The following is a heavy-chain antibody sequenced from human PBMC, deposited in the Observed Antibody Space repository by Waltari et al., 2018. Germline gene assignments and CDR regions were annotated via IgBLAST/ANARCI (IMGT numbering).Heavy chain of an antibody. D-gene: IGHD4-4*01. CDR1: GYSISSGYY. CDR2: TYHSGST. CDR3: ARDRPLTVTPGGDPDY. Sequence: QVQLQESGPGLVKPSETLSLTCTVSGYSISSGYYWGWIRQPPGKGLEWIGRTYHSGSTYYNPSLKSLVTRSVDTSKNQFSLKLSSVTAADTAVYYCARDRPLTVTPGGDPDYWGQGTLATVSS. V-gene: IGHV4-38-2*02. J-gene: IGHJ4*02.